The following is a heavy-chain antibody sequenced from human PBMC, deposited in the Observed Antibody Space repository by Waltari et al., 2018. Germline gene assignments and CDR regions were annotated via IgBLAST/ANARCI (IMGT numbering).Heavy chain of an antibody. CDR2: LNPNSGDT. CDR1: GYTLTSYY. J-gene: IGHJ5*02. D-gene: IGHD2-2*01. V-gene: IGHV1-2*06. CDR3: ARESAFSTSWYPGFDP. Sequence: QVQLVQSGAEVKKPGASVKVSCKASGYTLTSYYLQWVRQAPGQGLEGMGQLNPNSGDTTYPRKFQDRVTMTRDTSVNTAYMVVGRLTSDDTAVYFCARESAFSTSWYPGFDPWGQGTLVTVAS.